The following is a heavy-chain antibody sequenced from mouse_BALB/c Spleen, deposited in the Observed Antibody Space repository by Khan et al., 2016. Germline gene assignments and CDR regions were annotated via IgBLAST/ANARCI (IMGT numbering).Heavy chain of an antibody. V-gene: IGHV3-2*02. CDR3: ARWYYSNYALDF. CDR2: IAYSGST. Sequence: EVQLVESGPGLVKPSQSLSLTCTVTGYSITSDYAWNWIRQFPGNKLEWMGYIAYSGSTNYNPSLKSRISITRDTSKNQFFLQLNSVTTEDRATYYCARWYYSNYALDFWGQGTSVTVSS. CDR1: GYSITSDYA. J-gene: IGHJ4*01. D-gene: IGHD2-5*01.